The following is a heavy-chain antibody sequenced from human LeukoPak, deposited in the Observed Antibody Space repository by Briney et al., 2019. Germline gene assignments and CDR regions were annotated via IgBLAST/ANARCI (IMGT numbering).Heavy chain of an antibody. D-gene: IGHD2-15*01. Sequence: SETLSLTCAVYGGSFSGYYWSWIRQPPGKGLEWIGEINHSGSTNYNPSLKSRVTISVDTSKNQFSLKLSSVTAADTAVYYCARLTCSGGSCYRGYYYYYYMDVWGKGTTVTVSS. J-gene: IGHJ6*03. CDR3: ARLTCSGGSCYRGYYYYYYMDV. CDR1: GGSFSGYY. V-gene: IGHV4-34*01. CDR2: INHSGST.